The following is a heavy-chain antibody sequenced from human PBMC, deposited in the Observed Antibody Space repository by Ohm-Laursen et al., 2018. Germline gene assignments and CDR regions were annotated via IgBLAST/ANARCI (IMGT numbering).Heavy chain of an antibody. J-gene: IGHJ2*01. V-gene: IGHV4-59*11. CDR2: IYYSGST. CDR3: ARGTVGGTINWYFDL. CDR1: GASISSQY. Sequence: SDTLSLTCTVSGASISSQYWSWIRQPPGKGLEWIGYIYYSGSTDSNPSLKSRVTISIDTSKKQFSLNLTSVTAADTAVYYCARGTVGGTINWYFDLWGRGTLVTVSS. D-gene: IGHD6-19*01.